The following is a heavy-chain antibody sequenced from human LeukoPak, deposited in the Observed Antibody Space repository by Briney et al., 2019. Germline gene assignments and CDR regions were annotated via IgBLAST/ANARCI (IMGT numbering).Heavy chain of an antibody. CDR3: ARDFGDFWSGYSCY. D-gene: IGHD3-3*01. V-gene: IGHV1-3*01. CDR1: GYTFTSYA. CDR2: INAGNGNT. Sequence: ASVKVSCKASGYTFTSYAMHWVRQAPGQRLEWMGWINAGNGNTKYSQKFQGRVTITRDTSASTAYMELSSLRSDDTAVYYCARDFGDFWSGYSCYWGQGTLVTVSS. J-gene: IGHJ4*02.